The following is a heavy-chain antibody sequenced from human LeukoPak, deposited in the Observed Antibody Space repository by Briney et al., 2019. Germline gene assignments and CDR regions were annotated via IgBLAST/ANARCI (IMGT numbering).Heavy chain of an antibody. CDR3: ARDGAGYCSSTSCRAGVDY. J-gene: IGHJ4*02. CDR2: IYHGGST. D-gene: IGHD2-2*01. Sequence: SETLSLTCIVSGYSTSSGYYWGWIRQPPGKGLEWIGSIYHGGSTYYSPSLKSRVTISVDTSKNQFSLKLSSVTAADTAVYFCARDGAGYCSSTSCRAGVDYWGQGTLVTVSS. V-gene: IGHV4-38-2*02. CDR1: GYSTSSGYY.